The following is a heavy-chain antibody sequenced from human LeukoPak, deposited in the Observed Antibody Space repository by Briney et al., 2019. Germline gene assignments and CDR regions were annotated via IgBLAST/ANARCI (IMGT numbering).Heavy chain of an antibody. CDR2: IYYSGTT. J-gene: IGHJ4*02. D-gene: IGHD3-16*02. Sequence: PSETLSLTCTVSGGXITSYYCSWIRQPPGKGLEWIGYIYYSGTTNYNPSLRRRLTISVDTSKNQFSLNLTSVTAADTAVYYCARVRLRLGELSSGTFDYWGQGTLVTVSS. V-gene: IGHV4-59*01. CDR1: GGXITSYY. CDR3: ARVRLRLGELSSGTFDY.